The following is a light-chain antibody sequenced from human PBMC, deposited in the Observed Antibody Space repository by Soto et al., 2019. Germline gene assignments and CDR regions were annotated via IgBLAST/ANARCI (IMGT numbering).Light chain of an antibody. J-gene: IGKJ4*02. V-gene: IGKV1-39*01. CDR1: QTITKY. Sequence: DIQMTQSQSSLSASVGDRVTITCRASQTITKYFNWYQQKPGKAPKLLIFAASSLQSWGPSRFSGSGSETDFTLTISSLEPEDSATYICQQSNSAPLTFGGGTKVEIK. CDR3: QQSNSAPLT. CDR2: AAS.